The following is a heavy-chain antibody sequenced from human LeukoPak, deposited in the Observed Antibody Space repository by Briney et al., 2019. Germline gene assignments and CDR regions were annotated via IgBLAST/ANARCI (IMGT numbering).Heavy chain of an antibody. CDR3: AKDLSQTIVVVTHFDY. Sequence: GGSLRVSCAASGFTFSSYAMSWVRQAPGKGLEWVPAISGSGGSTYYADSVKGRFTISRDNSKNTLYLQMNSLRAEDTAVYYCAKDLSQTIVVVTHFDYWGQGTLVTVSS. D-gene: IGHD3-22*01. J-gene: IGHJ4*02. CDR1: GFTFSSYA. CDR2: ISGSGGST. V-gene: IGHV3-23*01.